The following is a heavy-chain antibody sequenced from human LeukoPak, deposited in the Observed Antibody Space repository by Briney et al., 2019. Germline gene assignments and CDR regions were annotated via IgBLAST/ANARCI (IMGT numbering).Heavy chain of an antibody. V-gene: IGHV1-2*06. CDR2: FNPNGGGT. CDR3: ARTRAFYDSSGPGDY. J-gene: IGHJ4*02. CDR1: GYTFTGHY. Sequence: ASVTVSCKASGYTFTGHYMHWVRQAPGPGLEWMGRFNPNGGGTNYAQKFQGRVTMTRDSSISTAYMELSRLRSDDTAVYYCARTRAFYDSSGPGDYWGQGTLVTVSS. D-gene: IGHD3-22*01.